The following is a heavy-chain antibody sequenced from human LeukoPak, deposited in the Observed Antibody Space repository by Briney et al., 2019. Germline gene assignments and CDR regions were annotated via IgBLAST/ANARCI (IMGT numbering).Heavy chain of an antibody. CDR2: ISGSGGST. Sequence: GGSLRLSCAASGFTVSSNYMSWVRQAPGKGLEWVSAISGSGGSTYYADSVKGRFTISRDNSRNTLYLQMKSLRAEDSAVYYCAKDFHYWGQGTLVTVSS. CDR1: GFTVSSNY. CDR3: AKDFHY. V-gene: IGHV3-23*01. J-gene: IGHJ4*02.